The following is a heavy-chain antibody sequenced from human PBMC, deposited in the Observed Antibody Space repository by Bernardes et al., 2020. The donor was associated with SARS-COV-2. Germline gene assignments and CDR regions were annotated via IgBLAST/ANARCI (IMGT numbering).Heavy chain of an antibody. D-gene: IGHD3-3*01. CDR2: ISSSGITT. V-gene: IGHV3-48*03. J-gene: IGHJ4*02. CDR3: AREERSITMFGVVITQAFDY. Sequence: GGSLRLSCAASGFTFSSYEMNWVRQAPGKGLEWVSYISSSGITTLYADSVKGRFTISRDNAKNSLYLKMNSLRAEDTALYYCAREERSITMFGVVITQAFDYGGQGTLVTVSS. CDR1: GFTFSSYE.